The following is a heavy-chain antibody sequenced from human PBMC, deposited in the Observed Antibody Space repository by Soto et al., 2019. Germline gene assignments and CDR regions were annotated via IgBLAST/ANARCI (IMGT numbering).Heavy chain of an antibody. D-gene: IGHD3-22*01. CDR3: AREAYDSSGYDY. J-gene: IGHJ4*02. CDR1: GFTFSSYG. V-gene: IGHV3-33*01. Sequence: GGSLRLSCAASGFTFSSYGMHWVRQAPGKGLEWVAVIWYDGSNKYYADSVKGRFTISRDNSKNTLYLQMNSLRAEDTAVYYCAREAYDSSGYDYWVQGTLVTVSS. CDR2: IWYDGSNK.